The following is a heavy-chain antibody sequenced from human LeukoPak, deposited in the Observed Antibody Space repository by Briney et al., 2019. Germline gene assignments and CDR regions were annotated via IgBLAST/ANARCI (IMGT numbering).Heavy chain of an antibody. J-gene: IGHJ4*02. D-gene: IGHD1-1*01. CDR3: ARGRPTNLNGIY. CDR2: MNPGSGNT. V-gene: IGHV1-8*01. Sequence: ASVKVSCKTSGYSFTTHHINWVRQATGQGCEWMGWMNPGSGNTDYAQKFQGRLSMTWDTSTNTAYMELSSLRSEDTAVYYCARGRPTNLNGIYWGQGTLVTVSS. CDR1: GYSFTTHH.